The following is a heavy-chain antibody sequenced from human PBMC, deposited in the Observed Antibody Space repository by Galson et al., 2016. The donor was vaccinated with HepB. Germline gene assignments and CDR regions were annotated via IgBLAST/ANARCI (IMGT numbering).Heavy chain of an antibody. CDR3: VRAQDQDFDT. CDR1: GFTLSKYY. J-gene: IGHJ4*02. CDR2: VSRTDGSA. D-gene: IGHD2-2*01. V-gene: IGHV1-46*01. Sequence: SVKVSCKAVGFTLSKYYMHWVRQTPGQGLQWMGIVSRTDGSANYEQNFQGRVTMTRDTSTNTPYMEVSSLTSEDTAVYYCVRAQDQDFDTWGQGTLVTVSS.